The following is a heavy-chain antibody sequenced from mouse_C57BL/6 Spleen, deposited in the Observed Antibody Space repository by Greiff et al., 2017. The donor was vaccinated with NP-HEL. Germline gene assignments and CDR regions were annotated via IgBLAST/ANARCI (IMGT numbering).Heavy chain of an antibody. CDR2: IDPETGGT. CDR3: TRRGYYFDY. Sequence: QVQLQQSGAELVRPGASVTLSCTASGYTFTDYEMHWVKQTPVHGLEWIGAIDPETGGTAYNQKFKGKAILTADKSSSTAYMELRSLTSEDSAVYYCTRRGYYFDYWGQGTTLTVSS. CDR1: GYTFTDYE. V-gene: IGHV1-15*01. J-gene: IGHJ2*01.